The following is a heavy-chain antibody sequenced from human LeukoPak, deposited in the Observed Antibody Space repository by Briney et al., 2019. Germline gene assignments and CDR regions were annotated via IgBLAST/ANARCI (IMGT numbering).Heavy chain of an antibody. Sequence: PSETLSLTCTVSGGSISSYYWSWIRQPPGKGLEWIGEINHSGSTNYNPSLKSRVTISVDTSKNQFSLKLSSVTAADTAVYYCARPLTGRAFDIWGQGTMVTVSS. CDR1: GGSISSYY. V-gene: IGHV4-34*01. CDR3: ARPLTGRAFDI. CDR2: INHSGST. D-gene: IGHD3-10*01. J-gene: IGHJ3*02.